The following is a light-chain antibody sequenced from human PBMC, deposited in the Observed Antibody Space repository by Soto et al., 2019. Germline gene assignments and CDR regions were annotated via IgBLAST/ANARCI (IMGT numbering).Light chain of an antibody. V-gene: IGLV2-8*01. CDR1: SSDVGGYNY. J-gene: IGLJ2*01. CDR3: SSYAGSNVV. CDR2: EVS. Sequence: QFALTQPPSASGSPGQSVTISCTGTSSDVGGYNYVSWYQQHPGKAPKLMIYEVSKRPSGVPDRFSGSKSGNTAFLTVSGLQAEDEADYYCSSYAGSNVVFGGGTKLTVL.